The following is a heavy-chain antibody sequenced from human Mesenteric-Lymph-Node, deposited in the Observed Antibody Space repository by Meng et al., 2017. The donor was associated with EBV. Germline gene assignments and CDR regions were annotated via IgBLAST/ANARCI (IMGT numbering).Heavy chain of an antibody. CDR3: AREASSHPYFDY. V-gene: IGHV1-8*01. CDR1: GYSFSSHE. D-gene: IGHD3-10*01. J-gene: IGHJ4*02. Sequence: VQLVHSGAEMTKPGASVNVSCKASGYSFSSHEINWVRQAPGQGLEWMGWMGPSSGTTVYAQKFQGRLSMTRNISISTAYMELSSLRSEDTAVYYCAREASSHPYFDYWGQGTLVTVSS. CDR2: MGPSSGTT.